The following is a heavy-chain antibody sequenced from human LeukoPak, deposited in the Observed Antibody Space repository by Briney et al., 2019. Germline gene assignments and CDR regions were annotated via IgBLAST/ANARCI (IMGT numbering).Heavy chain of an antibody. CDR1: GGSFSGYY. CDR3: ARVALYSNIPGGVY. J-gene: IGHJ4*02. CDR2: INHSGST. V-gene: IGHV4-34*01. Sequence: SETLSLTCAVYGGSFSGYYWSWIRQPPGKGLEWIGEINHSGSTNYNPSLKSRVTISVDTSKNQFSLKLSSVTAADTAVYYCARVALYSNIPGGVYWGQGTLVTVSS. D-gene: IGHD5-18*01.